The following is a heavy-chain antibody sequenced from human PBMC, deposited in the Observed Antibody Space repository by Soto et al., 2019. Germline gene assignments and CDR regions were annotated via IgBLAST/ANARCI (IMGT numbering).Heavy chain of an antibody. CDR3: ARVNLEDGWDY. CDR2: INPSGGST. CDR1: GYTSTSYY. V-gene: IGHV1-46*01. J-gene: IGHJ4*02. Sequence: GASVKVSCKASGYTSTSYYMHWVRQAPGQGLEWMGIINPSGGSTSYAQKFQGRVTMTRDTSTSTVYMELSSLRSEDTAVYYCARVNLEDGWDYWGQGTLVTVSS. D-gene: IGHD3-3*01.